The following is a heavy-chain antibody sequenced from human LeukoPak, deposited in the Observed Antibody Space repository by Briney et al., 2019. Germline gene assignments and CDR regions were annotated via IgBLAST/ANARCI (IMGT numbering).Heavy chain of an antibody. CDR2: ITNDGSST. Sequence: GGSLRLSCAASGLTFSSHWMHWVRQAPGKGLVWVSRITNDGSSTTYADSVKGRFTISRDNAKNMLYLQVNSLRAEDTAVYYCAKDGDCGGDCYSWFDPWGQGTLVTVSS. D-gene: IGHD2-21*02. CDR1: GLTFSSHW. CDR3: AKDGDCGGDCYSWFDP. V-gene: IGHV3-74*01. J-gene: IGHJ5*02.